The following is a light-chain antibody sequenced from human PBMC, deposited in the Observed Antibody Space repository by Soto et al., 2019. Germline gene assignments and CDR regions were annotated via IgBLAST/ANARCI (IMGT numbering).Light chain of an antibody. CDR1: QSISSW. CDR2: KAS. J-gene: IGKJ1*01. CDR3: QQYDSYPWT. V-gene: IGKV1-5*03. Sequence: DIQMTQSPSTLSASVGDRVTITCRASQSISSWLAWCQQKPGKAPKLMIYKASSLESGVPSRFSGSGSGTEFTLTISSLQPDDFATYYCQQYDSYPWTFGQGTQVAIK.